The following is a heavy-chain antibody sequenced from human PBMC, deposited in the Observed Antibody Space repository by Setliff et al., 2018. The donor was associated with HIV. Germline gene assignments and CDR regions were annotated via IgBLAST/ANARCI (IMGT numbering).Heavy chain of an antibody. J-gene: IGHJ4*02. V-gene: IGHV3-48*01. Sequence: GESLKISCAASGFTFSSYSMNWVRQAPGKGLEWVSFISGNSGAVTYADSVKGRFTISRDNARNSLYLQWNSLRAEDTAVYYCARDRGGSYTPLDFWGQGTLVTVSS. D-gene: IGHD1-26*01. CDR3: ARDRGGSYTPLDF. CDR2: ISGNSGAV. CDR1: GFTFSSYS.